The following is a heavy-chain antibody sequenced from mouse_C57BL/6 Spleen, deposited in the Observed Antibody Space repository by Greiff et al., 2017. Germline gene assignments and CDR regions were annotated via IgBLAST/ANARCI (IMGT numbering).Heavy chain of an antibody. CDR3: ARGDYGSRGYYAMDY. CDR1: GYSITSGYY. D-gene: IGHD1-1*01. J-gene: IGHJ4*01. V-gene: IGHV3-6*01. Sequence: ESGPGLVKPSQSLSLTCSVTGYSITSGYYWNWIRQFPGNKLEWMGYISYDGSNNYNPSLKNRISITRDTSKNQFFLKLNSVTTEDTATYYCARGDYGSRGYYAMDYWGQGTSVTVSS. CDR2: ISYDGSN.